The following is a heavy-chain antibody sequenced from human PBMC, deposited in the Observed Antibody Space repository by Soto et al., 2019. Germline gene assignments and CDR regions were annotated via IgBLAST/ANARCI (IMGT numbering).Heavy chain of an antibody. CDR1: GGSITSSY. Sequence: SETLSLTCSVSGGSITSSYWSWIRQPPGKGLECIGYIYDSGSTNYDPSLKSRVTISMDTSKNQFSLKLSSVTAADTAVYFCARAGIWFGSRLDYWGQGILVTVSS. V-gene: IGHV4-59*01. CDR2: IYDSGST. J-gene: IGHJ4*02. D-gene: IGHD3-10*01. CDR3: ARAGIWFGSRLDY.